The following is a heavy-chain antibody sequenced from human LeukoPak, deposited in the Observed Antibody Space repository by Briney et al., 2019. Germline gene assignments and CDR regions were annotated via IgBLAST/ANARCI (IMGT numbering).Heavy chain of an antibody. CDR2: ISSSSSYI. D-gene: IGHD6-13*01. V-gene: IGHV3-21*04. CDR1: GFTFSSYS. CDR3: AKGLYSSSWYPYYYYGMDV. Sequence: PGGSLRLSCAASGFTFSSYSMNWVRQAPGKGLEWVSSISSSSSYIYYADSVKGRFTISRDNAKNSLYLQMNSLRAEDTALYYCAKGLYSSSWYPYYYYGMDVWGQGTTVTVSS. J-gene: IGHJ6*02.